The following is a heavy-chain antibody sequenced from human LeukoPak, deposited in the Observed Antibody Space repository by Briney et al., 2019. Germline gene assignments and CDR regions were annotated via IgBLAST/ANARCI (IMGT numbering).Heavy chain of an antibody. J-gene: IGHJ4*02. CDR2: ISYDGSNK. CDR1: GFTFSSYG. CDR3: ATTETWIQLRLNY. V-gene: IGHV3-30*03. Sequence: GGSLRLSCAASGFTFSSYGMHWVRQAPGKGLEWVAVISYDGSNKYYADSVKGRFTISRDNSKNTLYLQMNSLRVEDTAVYYCATTETWIQLRLNYWGQGTLVTVSS. D-gene: IGHD5-18*01.